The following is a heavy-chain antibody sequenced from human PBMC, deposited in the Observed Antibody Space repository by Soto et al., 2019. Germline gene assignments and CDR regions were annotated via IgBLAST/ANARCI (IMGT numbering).Heavy chain of an antibody. CDR1: GFTFSSYA. D-gene: IGHD1-1*01. CDR2: VSGSGGST. V-gene: IGHV3-23*01. Sequence: EVQLLESGGGLVQPGGSLRLSCAASGFTFSSYAMSWVRQAPGKGLQWVSAVSGSGGSTYYADSVKGRFTISRDNSENTLYLQMNSLRAEDTAVYYCAKVRRQGWSFDTFDYWGQGTLVTVSS. J-gene: IGHJ4*02. CDR3: AKVRRQGWSFDTFDY.